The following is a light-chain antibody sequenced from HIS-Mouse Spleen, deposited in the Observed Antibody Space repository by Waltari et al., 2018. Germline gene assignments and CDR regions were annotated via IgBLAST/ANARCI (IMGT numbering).Light chain of an antibody. CDR1: ALPKKY. Sequence: SYELTQPPSVSVSPGQTARITCSGDALPKKYAYWYQQKSGQAPVLVIYEDSKRPSGSPWRFSGSSSGTMATLTISGAQMEDEADYYCYSTDSSGNHRVFGGGTKLTVL. CDR2: EDS. CDR3: YSTDSSGNHRV. J-gene: IGLJ2*01. V-gene: IGLV3-10*01.